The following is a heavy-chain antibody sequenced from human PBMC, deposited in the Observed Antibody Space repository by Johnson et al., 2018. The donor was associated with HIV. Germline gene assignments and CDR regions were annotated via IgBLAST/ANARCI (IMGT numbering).Heavy chain of an antibody. V-gene: IGHV3-20*04. CDR3: ARDPAAAALRAFDI. D-gene: IGHD6-13*01. CDR2: INWNGGST. Sequence: EVQLVESGGGLVQPGGSLRLSCAASGFIFDDYAMSWVRQAPGKGLEWVSGINWNGGSTGYADSVKGRFTISRDNAKNSLYLQMNSLRVEDTAVYYCARDPAAAALRAFDIWGQGTMVTVSS. J-gene: IGHJ3*02. CDR1: GFIFDDYA.